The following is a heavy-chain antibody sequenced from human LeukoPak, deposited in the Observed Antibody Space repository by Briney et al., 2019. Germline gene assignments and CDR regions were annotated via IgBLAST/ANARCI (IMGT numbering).Heavy chain of an antibody. V-gene: IGHV4-61*05. D-gene: IGHD6-6*01. CDR2: VYYTGST. CDR3: ARHFAYSSSSYFDY. CDR1: GGSISSSSYY. J-gene: IGHJ4*02. Sequence: SETLSLTCIVSGGSISSSSYYWSWIRQPPGKGLEWIGYVYYTGSTNYNPSLKSRVTMFEDKSKNQFSLRLYSVTVADTAVYYCARHFAYSSSSYFDYWGQGSLVTVSS.